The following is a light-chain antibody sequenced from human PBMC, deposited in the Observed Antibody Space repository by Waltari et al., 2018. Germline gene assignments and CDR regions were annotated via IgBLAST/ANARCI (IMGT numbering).Light chain of an antibody. CDR3: QQYGSSWT. Sequence: EIVLTQSPGTLSLSPGERATLSGRASQSVSSSYLAWYQQKPGQAPRRLIYGASSRATGIPDRFSGSGSGTDFTLTISRLEPEDFAVYYCQQYGSSWTFGQGTKVEIK. V-gene: IGKV3-20*01. CDR1: QSVSSSY. CDR2: GAS. J-gene: IGKJ1*01.